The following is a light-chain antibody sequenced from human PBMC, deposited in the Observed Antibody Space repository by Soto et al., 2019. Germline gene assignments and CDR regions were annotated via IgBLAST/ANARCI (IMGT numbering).Light chain of an antibody. Sequence: QAVVTQPPSASGTPGQRVIISCSGGSSNIGRNTVNWYQHLPGTAPRLLMYTNDQRPSGVPDRFSGSKSGTSASLAISGLQSEDEADYYCAAWDDTSSFVFGTGTKLTVL. V-gene: IGLV1-44*01. CDR2: TND. CDR1: SSNIGRNT. CDR3: AAWDDTSSFV. J-gene: IGLJ1*01.